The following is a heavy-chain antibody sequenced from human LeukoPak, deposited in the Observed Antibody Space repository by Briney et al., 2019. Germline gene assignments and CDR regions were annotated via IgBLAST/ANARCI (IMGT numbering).Heavy chain of an antibody. D-gene: IGHD1-26*01. CDR1: GFTVSSDS. CDR2: IYSGGST. J-gene: IGHJ6*03. Sequence: QPGGSLRLSCTVSGFTVSSDSMSWVRQAPGKGLEWVSFIYSGGSTHYSDSVKGRFTISRDNSKNTLYLQMNSLRAEDTAVYYCARDFSRGSYKGRDYYMDVWGKGTTVTVSS. V-gene: IGHV3-53*05. CDR3: ARDFSRGSYKGRDYYMDV.